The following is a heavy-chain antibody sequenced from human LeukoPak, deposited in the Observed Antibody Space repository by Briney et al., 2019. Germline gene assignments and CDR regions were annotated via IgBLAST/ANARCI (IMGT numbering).Heavy chain of an antibody. J-gene: IGHJ4*02. CDR3: ARDPAFDY. V-gene: IGHV3-30-3*01. CDR1: GFTFSSYA. D-gene: IGHD6-25*01. CDR2: ISYDGSNK. Sequence: GGSLRLSCAASGFTFSSYAMHWVRQAPGKGLEWVAVISYDGSNKYYADSVKGRFTISRDNSKSTLYLQMNSLRAEDTAVYYCARDPAFDYWGQGTLVTVSS.